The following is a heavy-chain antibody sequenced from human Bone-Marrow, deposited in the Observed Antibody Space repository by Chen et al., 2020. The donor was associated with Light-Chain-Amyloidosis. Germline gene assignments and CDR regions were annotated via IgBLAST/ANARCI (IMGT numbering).Heavy chain of an antibody. CDR1: GFAFSSYA. Sequence: EVQLVESGGGLLQRGGSLRLSCAASGFAFSSYAMSWVRQAPGKGLEWGSTISGSGGSRYYGDSVKCRLTISRDNSKNALFVQMNSLRAEDTAVYYCAKDISYDDILPGYPADAFDIWGQGTMVTVSS. CDR2: ISGSGGSR. J-gene: IGHJ3*02. D-gene: IGHD3-9*01. CDR3: AKDISYDDILPGYPADAFDI. V-gene: IGHV3-23*04.